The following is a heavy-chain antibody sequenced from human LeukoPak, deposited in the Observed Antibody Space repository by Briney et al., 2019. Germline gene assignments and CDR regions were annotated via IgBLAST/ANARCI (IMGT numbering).Heavy chain of an antibody. V-gene: IGHV1-18*01. CDR3: AGDRKGHHDAFDI. J-gene: IGHJ3*02. Sequence: ASVKVSCKASGYTFTSYGISWVRQAPGQGLEWMGWISAYNGNTNYAQKLQGRVIMTTDTSTSTAYMELRSLRSDDTAVYYCAGDRKGHHDAFDIWGQGTMVTVSS. CDR2: ISAYNGNT. CDR1: GYTFTSYG. D-gene: IGHD7-27*01.